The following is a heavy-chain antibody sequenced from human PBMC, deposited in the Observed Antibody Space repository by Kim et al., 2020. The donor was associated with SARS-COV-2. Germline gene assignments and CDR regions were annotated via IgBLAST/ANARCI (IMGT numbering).Heavy chain of an antibody. CDR1: GGSFSGYY. CDR3: ARVGEIAVAGTGEFDY. CDR2: INHSGST. V-gene: IGHV4-34*01. D-gene: IGHD6-19*01. Sequence: SETLSLTCAVYGGSFSGYYWSWIRQPPGKGLEWIGEINHSGSTNYNPSLKSRVTISVDTSKNQFSLKLSSVTAADTAVYYCARVGEIAVAGTGEFDYWG. J-gene: IGHJ4*01.